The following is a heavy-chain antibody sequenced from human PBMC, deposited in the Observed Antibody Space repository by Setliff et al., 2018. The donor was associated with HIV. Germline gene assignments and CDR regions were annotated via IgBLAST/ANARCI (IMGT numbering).Heavy chain of an antibody. CDR3: AKDRDMGRGDHPGNYLDD. V-gene: IGHV3-21*06. D-gene: IGHD1-26*01. Sequence: GGSLRLSCAASGFSFSSYSMNWVRQAPGKGLEWVASISASSAYLQYGDSVKGRFTISRENAKNSLYLQMNSLRAEEPAVYYCAKDRDMGRGDHPGNYLDDWGQGTLVTVSS. J-gene: IGHJ4*02. CDR2: ISASSAYL. CDR1: GFSFSSYS.